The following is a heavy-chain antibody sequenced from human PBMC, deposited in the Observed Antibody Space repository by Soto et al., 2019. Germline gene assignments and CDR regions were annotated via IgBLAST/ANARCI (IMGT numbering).Heavy chain of an antibody. Sequence: SETLSLTCAVSGYSISSGYYWGWIRQPPGKGLEWIGSIYHSGSTYYNPSLKSRVTISVDTSKNQFSLKLSSVTAADTAVYYCARDGPIMITFGGVIVRTQIDYWGQGTLVTVSS. CDR3: ARDGPIMITFGGVIVRTQIDY. J-gene: IGHJ4*02. D-gene: IGHD3-16*02. CDR1: GYSISSGYY. CDR2: IYHSGST. V-gene: IGHV4-38-2*02.